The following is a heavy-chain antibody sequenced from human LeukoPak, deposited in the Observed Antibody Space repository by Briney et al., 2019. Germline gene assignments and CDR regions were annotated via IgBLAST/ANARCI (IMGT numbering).Heavy chain of an antibody. CDR3: AKDRALTPEYSSSRFDY. CDR2: ISGSGGST. J-gene: IGHJ4*02. CDR1: GFTFSSYA. V-gene: IGHV3-23*01. Sequence: GGSLRLSCAASGFTFSSYAMSWVRQAPGKGLEWVSAISGSGGSTYYADSVKGRFTISRDNSKNTLYLQVNSLRAEDTAVYYCAKDRALTPEYSSSRFDYWGQGTLVTVSS. D-gene: IGHD6-6*01.